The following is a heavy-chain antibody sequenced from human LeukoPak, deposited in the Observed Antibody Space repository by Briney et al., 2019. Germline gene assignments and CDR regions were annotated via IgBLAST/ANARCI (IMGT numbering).Heavy chain of an antibody. D-gene: IGHD3-10*01. J-gene: IGHJ5*02. V-gene: IGHV1-69*05. CDR1: GGTFSSYA. CDR2: IIPIFGTA. CDR3: ARAQYYYGSGSFNWFDP. Sequence: GSSVKVSCKASGGTFSSYAISWVRQAPGQGLEWMGGIIPIFGTANYAQKFQGRVTITTDESTSTAYMELSSLRSEDTAVYYCARAQYYYGSGSFNWFDPWGQGTLVTVS.